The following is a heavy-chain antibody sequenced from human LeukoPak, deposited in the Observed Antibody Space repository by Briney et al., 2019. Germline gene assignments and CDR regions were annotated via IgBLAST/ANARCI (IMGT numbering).Heavy chain of an antibody. V-gene: IGHV1-69*13. CDR3: ARGYYYDSSGYQLGWDY. Sequence: SVKVSCKASGGTFSSYAISWVRQAPGQGLEWMGGIIPIFGTANYAQKFQGRVTITADESTSTAYMELSSLRSEDTAVYYCARGYYYDSSGYQLGWDYWGQGTLVTVSS. J-gene: IGHJ4*02. D-gene: IGHD3-22*01. CDR2: IIPIFGTA. CDR1: GGTFSSYA.